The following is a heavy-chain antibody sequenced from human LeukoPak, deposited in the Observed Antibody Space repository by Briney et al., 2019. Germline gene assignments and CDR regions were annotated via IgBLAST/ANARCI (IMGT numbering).Heavy chain of an antibody. Sequence: PSETLSLTCSVSGGSISSYYWSWIRQPPGKGLEWIGSIDFSGSTEYNPSLKSRVTISVDTSKNQFSLKLSSVTAADTAVYFCARGPYSYDSSGAFDIWGQGTMVTVSS. CDR3: ARGPYSYDSSGAFDI. V-gene: IGHV4-59*08. D-gene: IGHD3-22*01. CDR1: GGSISSYY. CDR2: IDFSGST. J-gene: IGHJ3*02.